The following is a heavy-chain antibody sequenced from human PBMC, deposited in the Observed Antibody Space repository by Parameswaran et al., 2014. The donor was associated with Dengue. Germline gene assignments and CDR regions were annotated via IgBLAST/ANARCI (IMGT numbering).Heavy chain of an antibody. V-gene: IGHV3-20*03. J-gene: IGHJ4*02. D-gene: IGHD1-26*01. CDR3: AREVRYHGSGSYGSEDDY. CDR2: INWNGGST. Sequence: WIRRAPTGRAWSGSSGINWNGGSTGYADSVKGRFTISRDNAKNSLYLQMNSLRAEDTALYYCAREVRYHGSGSYGSEDDYWGQGTLVTVSS.